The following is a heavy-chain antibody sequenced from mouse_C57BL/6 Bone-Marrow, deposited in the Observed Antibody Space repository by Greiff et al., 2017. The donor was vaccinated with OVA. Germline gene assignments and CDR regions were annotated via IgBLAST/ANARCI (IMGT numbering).Heavy chain of an antibody. CDR2: ISYDGSN. CDR1: GYSITSGYY. D-gene: IGHD2-1*01. Sequence: EVQVVESGPGLVKPSQSLSLTCSVTGYSITSGYYWNWIRQFPGNKLEWMGYISYDGSNNYNPSLKNRISITRDTSKNQFFLKLNSVTTEDTATYYCARVKGYGNYFDYWGQGTTLTVSS. V-gene: IGHV3-6*01. CDR3: ARVKGYGNYFDY. J-gene: IGHJ2*01.